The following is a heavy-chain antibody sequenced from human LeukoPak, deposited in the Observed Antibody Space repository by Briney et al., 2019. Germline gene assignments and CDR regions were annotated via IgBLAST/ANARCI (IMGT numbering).Heavy chain of an antibody. Sequence: GGSLRLSCAASGFTFSSYGMHWVRQAPGKGLEWVAVIWYDGSNKYYADSVKGRFTISRDNSKNTLYLQMNSLRAEDTAVYYCATDPVAAAGIRYFDYWGQGTLVTVSS. J-gene: IGHJ4*02. CDR1: GFTFSSYG. CDR3: ATDPVAAAGIRYFDY. D-gene: IGHD6-13*01. V-gene: IGHV3-30*02. CDR2: IWYDGSNK.